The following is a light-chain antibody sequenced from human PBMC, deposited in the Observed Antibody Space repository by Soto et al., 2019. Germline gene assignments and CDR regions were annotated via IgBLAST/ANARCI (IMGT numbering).Light chain of an antibody. V-gene: IGLV2-14*01. Sequence: QSALTQPASVSGSPGQSITISCTGTSSDVGGYNYVSWYQQHPGKAPKLMIYEVSNRPSGGSNRFSGSKSGNTASLTISGRQAEDEADYYCSSYTTGSTPWVFGGGTKLTVL. CDR2: EVS. J-gene: IGLJ3*02. CDR1: SSDVGGYNY. CDR3: SSYTTGSTPWV.